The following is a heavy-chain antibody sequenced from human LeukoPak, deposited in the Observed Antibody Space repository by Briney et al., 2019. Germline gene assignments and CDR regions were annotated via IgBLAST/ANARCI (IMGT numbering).Heavy chain of an antibody. CDR2: ISWNSGSI. CDR1: GFTFDDYA. D-gene: IGHD5-12*01. CDR3: AKDKRQDFTVATNNYNWFDP. Sequence: KAGGSLRLSCAASGFTFDDYAMHWVRQAPGKGLEWVSGISWNSGSIGYADSVKGRFTISRDNAKNSLYLQMNSLRAEDTALYYCAKDKRQDFTVATNNYNWFDPWGQGTLVTVSS. V-gene: IGHV3-9*01. J-gene: IGHJ5*02.